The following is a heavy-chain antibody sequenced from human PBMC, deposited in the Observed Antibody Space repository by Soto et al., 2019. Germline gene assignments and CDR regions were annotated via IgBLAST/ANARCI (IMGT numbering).Heavy chain of an antibody. D-gene: IGHD3-10*01. CDR3: ARGPYGSGTAPLYGMDV. J-gene: IGHJ6*02. V-gene: IGHV1-69*01. CDR2: IIPFLGTP. Sequence: QVQLVQSGAEVKKPGSSVKVSCKASGGTFSNYAISWARQAPGQGLEWMGGIIPFLGTPNYAQRFQGRVTRTADEATSTAYRELSSRRSEDTAVYYGARGPYGSGTAPLYGMDVWGQGTTVTVSS. CDR1: GGTFSNYA.